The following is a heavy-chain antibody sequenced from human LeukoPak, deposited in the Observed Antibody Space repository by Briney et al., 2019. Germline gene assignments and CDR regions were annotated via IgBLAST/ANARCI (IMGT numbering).Heavy chain of an antibody. CDR3: TRDEYGAAD. D-gene: IGHD4-17*01. V-gene: IGHV4-38-2*02. Sequence: SETLSLTCVVSGYSVSSGYYWGWIRQSPGKGLEWIASVYHTGTTYYDPSLKSRASISVNMSKNHVSLRLTSVTAADTAMYYCTRDEYGAADWGQGILVTVSS. CDR2: VYHTGTT. CDR1: GYSVSSGYY. J-gene: IGHJ4*02.